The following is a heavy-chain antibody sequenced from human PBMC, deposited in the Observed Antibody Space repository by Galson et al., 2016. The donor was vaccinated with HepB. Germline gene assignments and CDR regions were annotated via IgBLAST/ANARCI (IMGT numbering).Heavy chain of an antibody. V-gene: IGHV3-53*01. CDR2: IYSGSGT. CDR1: GFTVSSNY. D-gene: IGHD2-15*01. CDR3: ARDLPLLG. Sequence: SLRLSCAASGFTVSSNYMSWVRQAPGKGLEWVSVIYSGSGTYYADSVKGRFTISRDNSKNTLYLQMNSLRAEDTAVYYCARDLPLLGWGQGTLVTVSS. J-gene: IGHJ4*02.